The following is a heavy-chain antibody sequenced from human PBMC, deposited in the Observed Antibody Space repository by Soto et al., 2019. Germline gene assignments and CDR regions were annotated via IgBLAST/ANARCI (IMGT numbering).Heavy chain of an antibody. CDR3: ARDYSYACDY. V-gene: IGHV3-48*02. Sequence: PGGSLRLSCAASGFTFRTYSMNWVRQAPGKGLEWLSYISSSSDDLYYADSVKGRFTIFRDNSKNTLYLQMNSLRDEDTAVYYCARDYSYACDYWGQGTLVTVSS. J-gene: IGHJ4*02. D-gene: IGHD3-16*01. CDR2: ISSSSDDL. CDR1: GFTFRTYS.